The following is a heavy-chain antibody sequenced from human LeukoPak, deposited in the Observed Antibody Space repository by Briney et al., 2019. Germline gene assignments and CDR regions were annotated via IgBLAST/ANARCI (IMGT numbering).Heavy chain of an antibody. D-gene: IGHD6-13*01. V-gene: IGHV3-74*01. CDR1: GFTFSSYW. CDR2: INSDGSST. Sequence: PGGSLRLSCAASGFTFSSYWMHWVRQAPGKGLVWVSRINSDGSSTSYADSVKGRFTISRDNSKNTLYLQMNSLRAEDTAVYYCAKSRAAGPNFDYWGQGTLVTVSS. J-gene: IGHJ4*02. CDR3: AKSRAAGPNFDY.